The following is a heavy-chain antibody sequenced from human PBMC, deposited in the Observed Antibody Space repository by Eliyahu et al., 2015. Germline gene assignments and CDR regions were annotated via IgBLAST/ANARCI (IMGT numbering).Heavy chain of an antibody. J-gene: IGHJ6*02. D-gene: IGHD1-26*01. CDR1: GFPFSSYS. Sequence: EVQLVESGGGLVQPGGSLRLSCXASGFPFSSYSMNWVRQAPGKGLEWVSYISSSSSTIYYADSVKGRFTISRDNAKNSLYLQMNSLRAEDTAVYYCARRGSYLYYYGMDVWGQGTTVTVSS. CDR3: ARRGSYLYYYGMDV. CDR2: ISSSSSTI. V-gene: IGHV3-48*01.